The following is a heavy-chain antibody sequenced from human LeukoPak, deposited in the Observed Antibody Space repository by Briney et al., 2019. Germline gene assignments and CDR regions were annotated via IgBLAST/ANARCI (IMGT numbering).Heavy chain of an antibody. J-gene: IGHJ6*03. D-gene: IGHD3-9*01. CDR1: GFSFSTFG. CDR3: ARQNYDILTGYYNHYMDV. V-gene: IGHV3-7*01. Sequence: GGSLRLSCAASGFSFSTFGMHWVRQAPGKGLEWVANIKQDGSEKYYVDSVKGRFTISRDNAKNSLYLQMNSLRAEDTAVYYCARQNYDILTGYYNHYMDVWGKGTTVTVSS. CDR2: IKQDGSEK.